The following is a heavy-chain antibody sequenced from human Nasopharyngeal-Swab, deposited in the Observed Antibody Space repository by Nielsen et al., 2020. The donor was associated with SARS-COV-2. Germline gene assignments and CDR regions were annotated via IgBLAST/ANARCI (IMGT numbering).Heavy chain of an antibody. CDR3: ARGRTGVGY. Sequence: GESLKISCAASGFTFSTYAMSWVRQAPGKGLEWVSLVSSNGASTYYADSVKGRFTISRDNAKNSLYLQMNSLRAEDTAVYYCARGRTGVGYWGQGTLVTVSS. V-gene: IGHV3-23*01. CDR1: GFTFSTYA. J-gene: IGHJ4*02. D-gene: IGHD7-27*01. CDR2: VSSNGAST.